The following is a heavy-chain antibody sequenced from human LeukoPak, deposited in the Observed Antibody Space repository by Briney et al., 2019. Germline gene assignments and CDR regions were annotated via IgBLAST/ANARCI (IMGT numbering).Heavy chain of an antibody. D-gene: IGHD3-10*01. V-gene: IGHV3-30*18. CDR3: AKDRGFSFASGSSELDY. CDR1: GFTFSKYG. CDR2: ISFDGSSK. Sequence: GRSLRLSCAAPGFTFSKYGIHWVRQAPGKGLEWVAVISFDGSSKYHADSVKGRFTISRDNSKNTVYLQMNSLRVEDTAVYYCAKDRGFSFASGSSELDYWGQGTQVTVSS. J-gene: IGHJ4*02.